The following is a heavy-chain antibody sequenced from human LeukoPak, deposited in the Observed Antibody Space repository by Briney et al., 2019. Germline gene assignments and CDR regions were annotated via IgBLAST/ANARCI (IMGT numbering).Heavy chain of an antibody. CDR3: ARVAGWSSYYNIDYGMDV. D-gene: IGHD3-3*01. CDR2: IGTAGDT. Sequence: GGSLRLSCAASGFTFSSYDMHWVRQATGKGLEWVSAIGTAGDTYYPGSVKGRFTISRENAKNSLYLQMNSLRAGDTAVYYCARVAGWSSYYNIDYGMDVWGQGTTVTVSS. CDR1: GFTFSSYD. V-gene: IGHV3-13*01. J-gene: IGHJ6*02.